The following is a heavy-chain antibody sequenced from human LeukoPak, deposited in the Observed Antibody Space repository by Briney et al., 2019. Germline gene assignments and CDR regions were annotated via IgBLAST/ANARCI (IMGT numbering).Heavy chain of an antibody. D-gene: IGHD5-12*01. CDR3: ARQGTIVAGTLGTTFDY. Sequence: LGESLKISCKASGYSFTNYWIGWVRQMPGKGLEWMGIIYPGDSDTKCNPSFQGQVTISADKSINTAYLQWSSLRASDTAMYYCARQGTIVAGTLGTTFDYWGQGTLLTVSS. V-gene: IGHV5-51*01. J-gene: IGHJ4*02. CDR2: IYPGDSDT. CDR1: GYSFTNYW.